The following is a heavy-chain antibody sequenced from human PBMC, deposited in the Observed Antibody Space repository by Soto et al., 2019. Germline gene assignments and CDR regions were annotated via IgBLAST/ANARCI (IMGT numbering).Heavy chain of an antibody. V-gene: IGHV1-46*01. D-gene: IGHD6-13*01. J-gene: IGHJ4*02. CDR1: GYSFTAYY. Sequence: QVQLVQSGAEVKKPGASVLVSCKTSGYSFTAYYMHWVRQAPGQGLEWMGDINTSGDYTRYAEKFPGRVSMTRATAQGTVYMELGRLRSEETAVYYCVTTAIAPFTGLGYWGQGTLVTVSS. CDR2: INTSGDYT. CDR3: VTTAIAPFTGLGY.